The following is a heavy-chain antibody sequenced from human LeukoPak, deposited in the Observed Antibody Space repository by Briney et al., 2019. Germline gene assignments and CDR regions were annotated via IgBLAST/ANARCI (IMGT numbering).Heavy chain of an antibody. CDR2: IYYSGST. CDR1: GGSISSYY. D-gene: IGHD3-10*01. J-gene: IGHJ2*01. CDR3: ARVPLNYYGSGSYYDWYFDL. V-gene: IGHV4-59*01. Sequence: SETLSLTCTVSGGSISSYYWSWIRQPPGKGLEWIGYIYYSGSTNYNPSLKSRVTISVDTPKNQFSLKLSSVTAADTAVYYCARVPLNYYGSGSYYDWYFDLWGRGTLVTVSS.